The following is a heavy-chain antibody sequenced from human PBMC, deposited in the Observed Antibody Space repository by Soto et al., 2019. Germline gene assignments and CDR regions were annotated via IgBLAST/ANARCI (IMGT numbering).Heavy chain of an antibody. J-gene: IGHJ4*02. V-gene: IGHV4-31*03. CDR2: IYYSGST. CDR1: GGSISSCGYD. D-gene: IGHD3-22*01. Sequence: QVQLQESGPGLGKPSKTLSLNCTVSGGSISSCGYDWRWIRQHPGKGLEWIGYIYYSGSTYYNPSLKSRVTISVYASKNQFSLKLCSVTAAVTTVYYCATYYYDSSGYYGYYFDYCGQGTLVTVST. CDR3: ATYYYDSSGYYGYYFDY.